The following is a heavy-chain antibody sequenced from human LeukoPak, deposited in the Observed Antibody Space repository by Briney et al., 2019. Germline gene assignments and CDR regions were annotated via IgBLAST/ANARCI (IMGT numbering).Heavy chain of an antibody. D-gene: IGHD4-11*01. CDR1: TFSFGDYA. CDR2: IRSKAFGGTA. V-gene: IGHV3-49*04. J-gene: IGHJ4*02. Sequence: SGGSLRLSCTASTFSFGDYAMSWVRQAPGKGLEWVGFIRSKAFGGTAEYAASVKGRFTIPRDDSKSIAYLQMNSLKSEDTAVYYCTRAPYSNYVNLDYWGQGTLVTVSS. CDR3: TRAPYSNYVNLDY.